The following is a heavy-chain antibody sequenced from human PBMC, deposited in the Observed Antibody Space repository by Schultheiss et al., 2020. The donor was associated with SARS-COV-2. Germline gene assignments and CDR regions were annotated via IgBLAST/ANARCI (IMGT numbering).Heavy chain of an antibody. V-gene: IGHV3-23*01. CDR2: ISGSGGST. Sequence: GESLKISCAASGFTVSSNYMSWVRQAPGKGLEWVSAISGSGGSTYYADSVKGRFTISRDNSKNTLYLQMNSLRAEDTAVYYCAKDRGAVDTAMVTPIDYWGQGTLVTVSS. CDR1: GFTVSSNY. D-gene: IGHD5-18*01. J-gene: IGHJ4*02. CDR3: AKDRGAVDTAMVTPIDY.